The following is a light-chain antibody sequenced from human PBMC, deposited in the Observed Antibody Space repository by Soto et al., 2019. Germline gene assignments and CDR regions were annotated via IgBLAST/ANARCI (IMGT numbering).Light chain of an antibody. V-gene: IGLV2-11*01. CDR3: CSYAGSYSYV. J-gene: IGLJ1*01. CDR1: SSDVGGYDY. Sequence: QSALTQPRSVSGSTGQSVTISCTGTSSDVGGYDYVSWYQHYPGKAPKLMIFEVYLRPSGVPDRFSGSKSGNTASLTISGLRAEDEADYYCCSYAGSYSYVFGNGTKLTVL. CDR2: EVY.